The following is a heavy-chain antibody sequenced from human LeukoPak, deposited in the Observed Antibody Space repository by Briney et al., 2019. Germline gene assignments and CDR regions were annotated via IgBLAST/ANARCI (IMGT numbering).Heavy chain of an antibody. J-gene: IGHJ4*01. CDR1: GFASSTYA. D-gene: IGHD5-18*01. V-gene: IGHV3-23*01. Sequence: GGSLTRFCAASGFASSTYAMSWVRQAPGKGLEWVSALSGSGASTYYADSVKGRFTISRDNSKNTLYLQMNSLRAEDTAIYYCPPDHSHGFAYWAYLSPVTVSS. CDR2: LSGSGAST. CDR3: PPDHSHGFAY.